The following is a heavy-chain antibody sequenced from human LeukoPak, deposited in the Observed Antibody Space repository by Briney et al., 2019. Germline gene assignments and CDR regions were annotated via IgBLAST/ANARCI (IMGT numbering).Heavy chain of an antibody. V-gene: IGHV5-51*01. CDR3: ARNGMGRRYYYYYMDV. J-gene: IGHJ6*03. CDR1: GYSFTSYW. Sequence: GESLKISCKGSGYSFTSYWISWVRQMPGKGLEWMGIIYPGDSDTRYSPSFQGQVTISADKSISTAYLQWSSLKASDTAMYYCARNGMGRRYYYYYMDVWGKGTTVTVSS. D-gene: IGHD1-1*01. CDR2: IYPGDSDT.